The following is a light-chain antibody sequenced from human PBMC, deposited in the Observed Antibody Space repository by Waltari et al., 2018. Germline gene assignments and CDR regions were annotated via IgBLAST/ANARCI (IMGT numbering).Light chain of an antibody. J-gene: IGKJ3*01. V-gene: IGKV1-12*01. CDR2: ATS. CDR1: QDIRNW. Sequence: DIQMTQSPSSVSASVGDRVTITCRASQDIRNWLAWYQQKPGKAPNLLIYATSSLQTGVPSRFSGSRSGTEFTLTISSLQPEDFATYYCQQANSFPITFGPGTKVDIK. CDR3: QQANSFPIT.